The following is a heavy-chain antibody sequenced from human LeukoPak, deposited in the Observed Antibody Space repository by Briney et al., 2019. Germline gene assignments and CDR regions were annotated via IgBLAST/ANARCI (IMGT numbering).Heavy chain of an antibody. CDR3: ARDADCSSTSCYLNWFDP. V-gene: IGHV4-4*07. CDR2: IYTSGST. Sequence: SETLSLTCTVSGGSISSYYWSWIRQPAGKGLEWIGRIYTSGSTNYNPSLKSRVTMSVDTSKNQFSLKLSSVTAADTAVYYCARDADCSSTSCYLNWFDPWGQGTLVTVPS. CDR1: GGSISSYY. J-gene: IGHJ5*02. D-gene: IGHD2-2*01.